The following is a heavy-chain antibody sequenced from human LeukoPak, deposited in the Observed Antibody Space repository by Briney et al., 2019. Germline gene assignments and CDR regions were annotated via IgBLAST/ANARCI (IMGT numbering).Heavy chain of an antibody. CDR3: ATDWGYYDFWSGYSAVKYNWFDP. CDR1: GYTLTELS. V-gene: IGHV1-24*01. D-gene: IGHD3-3*01. Sequence: ASVKVSCKVSGYTLTELSMHWVRQAPGKGLEWMGGFDPEDGETIYAQKFQGRVTMTEDTSTDTAYMELSSLRSEDTAVYYCATDWGYYDFWSGYSAVKYNWFDPWGQGTLVTVSS. J-gene: IGHJ5*02. CDR2: FDPEDGET.